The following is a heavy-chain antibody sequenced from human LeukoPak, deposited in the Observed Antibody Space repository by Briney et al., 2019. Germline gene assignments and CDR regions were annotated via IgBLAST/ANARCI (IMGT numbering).Heavy chain of an antibody. Sequence: SETLSLTCTVSGGSISSGGYSWSWIRQHPGKGLEWIGYIYYSGSTYYNPSLKSRVTISVDTSKNQFSLKLSSVTAADTAVYYCANFYGDYGAFDIWGQGTMVTVSS. CDR2: IYYSGST. D-gene: IGHD4-17*01. CDR3: ANFYGDYGAFDI. CDR1: GGSISSGGYS. J-gene: IGHJ3*02. V-gene: IGHV4-31*03.